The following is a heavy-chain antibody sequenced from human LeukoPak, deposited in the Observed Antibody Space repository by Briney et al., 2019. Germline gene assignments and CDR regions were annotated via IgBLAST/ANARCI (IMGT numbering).Heavy chain of an antibody. V-gene: IGHV4-39*07. Sequence: SETLSLTCTVSGGSISSSSYYWGWIRQPPGKGLEWVGSIYYSGSTYYNPSLKSRVTISVDTSKNQFSLKLSSVTAADTAVYYCTRDQRSGYSGYDYHYYYYMDVWGKGTTVTVSS. CDR3: TRDQRSGYSGYDYHYYYYMDV. D-gene: IGHD5-12*01. CDR2: IYYSGST. CDR1: GGSISSSSYY. J-gene: IGHJ6*03.